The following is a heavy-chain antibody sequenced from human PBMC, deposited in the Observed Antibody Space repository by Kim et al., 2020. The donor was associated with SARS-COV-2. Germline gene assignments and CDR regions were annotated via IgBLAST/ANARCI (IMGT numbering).Heavy chain of an antibody. D-gene: IGHD6-13*01. Sequence: VKGRFTSSRDNSKNALDLQMNSLRAEDTAVYYCANAPGFIAAAGYVWFGPWGQGTLVTVSS. CDR3: ANAPGFIAAAGYVWFGP. J-gene: IGHJ5*02. V-gene: IGHV3-23*01.